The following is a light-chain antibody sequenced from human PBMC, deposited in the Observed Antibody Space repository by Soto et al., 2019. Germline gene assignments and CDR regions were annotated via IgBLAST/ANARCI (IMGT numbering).Light chain of an antibody. V-gene: IGKV3-15*01. J-gene: IGKJ4*01. CDR1: QSLSTN. CDR3: QQYDNWPLT. CDR2: GAS. Sequence: EIVMTQSPATLSVSPGERATLSCRASQSLSTNLAWYQQKAGQAPRLLIHGASTRATGIPARFSGSGSGTEFSLTISSLQSEDFAVYYCQQYDNWPLTFGGGTKVEI.